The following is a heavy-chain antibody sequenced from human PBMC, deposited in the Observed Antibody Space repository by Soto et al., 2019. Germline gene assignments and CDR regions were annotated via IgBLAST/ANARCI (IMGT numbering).Heavy chain of an antibody. CDR1: GGSISSNY. D-gene: IGHD6-13*01. Sequence: SETLSLTCTVSGGSISSNYWTWIRQPPGKGLEWIGYVYNSGSTNYNPSLKSRVTISEDTSKSQFSLKVNSMTAADTAVYYCARYRREAVAGYTLDNWGQGTLVTVSS. V-gene: IGHV4-59*01. CDR2: VYNSGST. CDR3: ARYRREAVAGYTLDN. J-gene: IGHJ4*02.